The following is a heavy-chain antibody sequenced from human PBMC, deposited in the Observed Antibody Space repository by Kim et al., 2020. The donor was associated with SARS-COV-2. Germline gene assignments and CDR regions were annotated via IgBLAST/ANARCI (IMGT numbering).Heavy chain of an antibody. CDR3: ARDAPLIY. J-gene: IGHJ4*02. CDR2: IFSGGST. V-gene: IGHV3-53*01. Sequence: GGSLRLSCAASGFSVSNNYLNWVRQAPGKGLELVSVIFSGGSTQYADSVRGRFTISRDKSKNTLYLQMNSMRVEDKAVYYCARDAPLIYWGQGTLVTVSS. CDR1: GFSVSNNY.